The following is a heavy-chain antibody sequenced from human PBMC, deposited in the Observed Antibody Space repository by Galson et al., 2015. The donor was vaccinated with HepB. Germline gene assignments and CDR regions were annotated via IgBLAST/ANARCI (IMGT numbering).Heavy chain of an antibody. CDR1: GYTFTSSD. J-gene: IGHJ2*01. D-gene: IGHD3-22*01. CDR2: INPNSGNT. Sequence: SVKVSCKASGYTFTSSDINWVRQAPGQGLEWMGWINPNSGNTFYAEKFRGRISMTRNISVTTAYMELRSLRSEDTAVYYCARCYFDSSDDFNIDWYFDLWGRGTLISVSS. V-gene: IGHV1-8*02. CDR3: ARCYFDSSDDFNIDWYFDL.